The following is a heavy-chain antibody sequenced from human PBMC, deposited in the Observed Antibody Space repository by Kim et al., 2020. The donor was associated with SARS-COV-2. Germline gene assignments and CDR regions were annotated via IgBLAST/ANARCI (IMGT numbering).Heavy chain of an antibody. D-gene: IGHD2-15*01. Sequence: GGSLRLSCAASEFTFSSCGMSWVRQAPGKGLEWVSAISGSGGTKYYADSVKGRFTISRDNSKNTLYLQMNSLRAEDTAVYYCAKDGATKCSSGGTYYFPYFVSTGHDYSYSYFMDVWGKGTTVSVSS. CDR3: AKDGATKCSSGGTYYFPYFVSTGHDYSYSYFMDV. J-gene: IGHJ6*03. CDR1: EFTFSSCG. V-gene: IGHV3-23*01. CDR2: ISGSGGTK.